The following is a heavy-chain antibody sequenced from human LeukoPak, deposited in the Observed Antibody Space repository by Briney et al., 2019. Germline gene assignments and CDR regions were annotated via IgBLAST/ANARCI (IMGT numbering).Heavy chain of an antibody. Sequence: PETLSLTCTVSGGSISSHYWTWIRQPPGKGLEWIGYISYIGSTNYNPSLESRVTISIDTSKNQFSLKLSSVTAADTAVYYCARDVVTVTKGFDIWGQGTMVSVSS. CDR1: GGSISSHY. V-gene: IGHV4-59*11. CDR3: ARDVVTVTKGFDI. J-gene: IGHJ3*02. CDR2: ISYIGST. D-gene: IGHD4-17*01.